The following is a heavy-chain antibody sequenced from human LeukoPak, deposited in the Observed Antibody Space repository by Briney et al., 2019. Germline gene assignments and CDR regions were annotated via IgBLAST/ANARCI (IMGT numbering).Heavy chain of an antibody. CDR2: INHSGST. V-gene: IGHV4-34*01. CDR1: GGSFSGYY. Sequence: PSETLSLTCAVYGGSFSGYYWSWIRQPPGKGLEWIGEINHSGSTNYNPSLKSRVTISVDTSKNQFSLKLSSVTAADTAVYYCARSGSDSSGYYHTPYYYYMDVWGKGTTVTVSS. CDR3: ARSGSDSSGYYHTPYYYYMDV. D-gene: IGHD3-22*01. J-gene: IGHJ6*03.